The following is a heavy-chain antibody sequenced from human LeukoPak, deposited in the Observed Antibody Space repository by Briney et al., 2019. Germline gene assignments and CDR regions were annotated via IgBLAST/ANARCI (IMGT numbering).Heavy chain of an antibody. CDR3: ARAVYYSNYLGY. D-gene: IGHD3-10*01. CDR1: RFTFSRYW. J-gene: IGHJ4*01. CDR2: INSDGSST. V-gene: IGHV3-74*01. Sequence: GGSLRLSCAASRFTFSRYWMHWVRQAPGKGLVWVSRINSDGSSTNYADSVKGRFTISRDNAKNTLYLQMNSLRAEDTAMYYCARAVYYSNYLGYWGQGTLVTVSS.